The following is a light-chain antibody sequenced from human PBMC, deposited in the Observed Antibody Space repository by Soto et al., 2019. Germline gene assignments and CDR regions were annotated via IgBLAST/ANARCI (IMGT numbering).Light chain of an antibody. V-gene: IGLV3-21*04. CDR2: SDN. Sequence: SYELTQPPSVSAAPGKTATITCGGNNIGNLDVHWYQQKPGQAPVLVIFSDNDRPSGIPERFSGSNSGNTATLTISRVDAGDEANYYCQVWDGSTDAVFGGGTQLTVL. J-gene: IGLJ2*01. CDR3: QVWDGSTDAV. CDR1: NIGNLD.